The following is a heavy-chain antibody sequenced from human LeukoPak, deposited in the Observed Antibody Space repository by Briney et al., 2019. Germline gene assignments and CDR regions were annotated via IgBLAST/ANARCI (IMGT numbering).Heavy chain of an antibody. V-gene: IGHV1-8*01. D-gene: IGHD2-2*01. CDR2: MNPNSGNT. CDR1: GYTFTSYD. CDR3: ARDWGQYCSSTSCSDAFDI. J-gene: IGHJ3*02. Sequence: ASVKVSCKASGYTFTSYDINWVRQATGQGLEWMGWMNPNSGNTGYAQKFQGRVTMTRNTFISTAYMELSSLRSDDTAVYYCARDWGQYCSSTSCSDAFDIWGQGTMVTVSS.